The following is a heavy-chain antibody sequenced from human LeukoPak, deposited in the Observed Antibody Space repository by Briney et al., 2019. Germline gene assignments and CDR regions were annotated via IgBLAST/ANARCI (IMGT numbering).Heavy chain of an antibody. J-gene: IGHJ4*02. D-gene: IGHD3-22*01. CDR1: GFTFSSYG. CDR3: AKPTAYYYDSSGYYYDY. CDR2: ISYDGSNK. V-gene: IGHV3-30*18. Sequence: QPGRSLRLSCAASGFTFSSYGMHWVRQAPGKGLEWVAVISYDGSNKYYADSVKGRFTISRDNSKNTLYLQMNSLRAEDTAVYYCAKPTAYYYDSSGYYYDYWGQGTLVTVSS.